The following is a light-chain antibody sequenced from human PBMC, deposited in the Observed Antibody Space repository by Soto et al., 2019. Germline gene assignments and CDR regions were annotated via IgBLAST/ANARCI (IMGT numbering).Light chain of an antibody. V-gene: IGLV2-11*01. CDR2: DVT. Sequence: QSVLTQPRSVSGSPGQSVTISCTGTSSDVGGYNYVSWYQQHPGKAPKLMIYDVTRRPSGVPDRFSGSKSGYTASLTISGLQAEDEADYYCNSQRSSGTRVFGTGTKVTVL. CDR3: NSQRSSGTRV. J-gene: IGLJ1*01. CDR1: SSDVGGYNY.